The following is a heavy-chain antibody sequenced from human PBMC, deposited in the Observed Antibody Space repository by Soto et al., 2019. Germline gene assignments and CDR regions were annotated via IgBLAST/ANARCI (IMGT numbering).Heavy chain of an antibody. J-gene: IGHJ4*02. Sequence: QVQLVESGGGVVQPGRSLRLSCAASGFTFSSYGMHWVRQAPGKGLEWVAVIWYDGSNKYYADSVKGRFTISRDNSKNTLYLQMNSLRAEDTAVYYCARGGDVVVVAATPFDYWGQGTLVTVSS. CDR3: ARGGDVVVVAATPFDY. D-gene: IGHD2-15*01. CDR2: IWYDGSNK. CDR1: GFTFSSYG. V-gene: IGHV3-33*01.